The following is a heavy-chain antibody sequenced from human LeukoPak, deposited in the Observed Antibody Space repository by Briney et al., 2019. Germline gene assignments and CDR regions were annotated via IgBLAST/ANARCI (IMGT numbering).Heavy chain of an antibody. CDR3: AKSNGYGLVDI. V-gene: IGHV4-4*02. D-gene: IGHD3-10*01. J-gene: IGHJ3*02. CDR1: GGSISSSNW. Sequence: PSETLSLTCAVSGGSISSSNWWSWVRQPPGKGLEWIGESYHSGSTNYNPSLKSRVTISLDTSRNQFSLKLNSVTAADTAVYYCAKSNGYGLVDIWGQGTMVTVSS. CDR2: SYHSGST.